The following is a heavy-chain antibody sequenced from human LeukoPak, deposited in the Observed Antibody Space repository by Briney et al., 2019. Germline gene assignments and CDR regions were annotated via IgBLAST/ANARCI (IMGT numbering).Heavy chain of an antibody. CDR1: GFTFSSYW. J-gene: IGHJ5*02. CDR2: INTYGTST. CDR3: ARGSTTVTTKDWFDP. D-gene: IGHD4-17*01. Sequence: GGSLRLSCAASGFTFSSYWMHLVRQVPGKGLVWVARINTYGTSTTYGDSVEGRFTISRDNAKNTLDLEMNSLRDDDTAVYYCARGSTTVTTKDWFDPWGQGTQVTVSS. V-gene: IGHV3-74*03.